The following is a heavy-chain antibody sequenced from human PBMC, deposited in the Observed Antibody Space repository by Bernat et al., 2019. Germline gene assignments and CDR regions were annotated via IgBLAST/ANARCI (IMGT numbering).Heavy chain of an antibody. CDR2: ISGSGGST. J-gene: IGHJ4*01. CDR3: AKVGHGWKWLDFDC. D-gene: IGHD6-19*01. V-gene: IGHV3-23*01. Sequence: EVQLLESGGGLVQPGGSLRLSCAASGFTFSSYAMSWVRQAPGKGLEWVSAISGSGGSTYYADSVKGRFTISRDNSKNTLYLQMNRLRAEDTAVYYWAKVGHGWKWLDFDCWGQGTLVTVSS. CDR1: GFTFSSYA.